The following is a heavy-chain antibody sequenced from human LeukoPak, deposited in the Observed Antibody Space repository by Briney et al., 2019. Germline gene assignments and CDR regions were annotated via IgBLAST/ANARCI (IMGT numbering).Heavy chain of an antibody. CDR1: GYNFNNTA. Sequence: ASVKVSCKAFGYNFNNTAMNWVRQAPGQELVWMGRINTKSGNPTYAPGFTERFVFSLGTSVSTAFLQISGLKAEDTAVYYCARRGYNYGIYYMDVWGKGTTVIGSS. J-gene: IGHJ6*03. CDR2: INTKSGNP. CDR3: ARRGYNYGIYYMDV. D-gene: IGHD5-18*01. V-gene: IGHV7-4-1*02.